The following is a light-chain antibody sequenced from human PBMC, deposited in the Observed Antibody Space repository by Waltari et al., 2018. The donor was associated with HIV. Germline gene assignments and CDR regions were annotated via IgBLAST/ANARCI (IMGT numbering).Light chain of an antibody. CDR3: CSYAGSPYV. CDR2: EVT. Sequence: HSALTQPASVSGSPGQSITISCTGTSSDVGNYNLVSWYQQHPGKAPKPIIYEVTKRPSGISNRFSGSKSGNTASLTISGLQAEDEADYYCCSYAGSPYVLGSGTKVTVL. J-gene: IGLJ1*01. V-gene: IGLV2-23*02. CDR1: SSDVGNYNL.